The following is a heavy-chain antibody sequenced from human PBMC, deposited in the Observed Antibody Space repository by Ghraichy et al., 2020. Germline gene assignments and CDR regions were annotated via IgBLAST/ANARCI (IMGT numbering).Heavy chain of an antibody. D-gene: IGHD6-25*01. J-gene: IGHJ4*02. Sequence: GSLRLSCVGSGFTLSYSWISWVRHVPGKGLEWVANVNPDESNKYYVDSVSGRFTISRDNAKNSVYLQMNNLRAEDTAVYYCARDPFNAALDYRGQGAQVTVSS. V-gene: IGHV3-7*03. CDR3: ARDPFNAALDY. CDR2: VNPDESNK. CDR1: GFTLSYSW.